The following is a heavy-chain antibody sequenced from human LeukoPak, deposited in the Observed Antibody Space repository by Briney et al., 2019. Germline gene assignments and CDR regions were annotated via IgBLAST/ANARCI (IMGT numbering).Heavy chain of an antibody. Sequence: GGSLRLSCAASGFTFSSYDMNWVRQAPGKGLEWVSAISDSGGRTYYADSVQGRFTISRDNSKNTLYLQMSSLRAEDAAVYYCAKGGYGSDKFFFDYWGQGTLVTVSS. CDR3: AKGGYGSDKFFFDY. D-gene: IGHD3-10*01. V-gene: IGHV3-23*01. CDR1: GFTFSSYD. J-gene: IGHJ4*02. CDR2: ISDSGGRT.